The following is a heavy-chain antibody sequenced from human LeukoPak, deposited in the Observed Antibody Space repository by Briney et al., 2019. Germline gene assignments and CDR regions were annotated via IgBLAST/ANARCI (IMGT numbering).Heavy chain of an antibody. Sequence: PGGSLRLSCAASGFTFDDYGMTWVRQTPGKGLEWVSGINWNCGSTGYADSVKGRSTISRDNAKNSLYLEVHSLRAEDTAVYYCVRDSHYYDTSDPKYRLDYWGQGTLVTVSS. V-gene: IGHV3-20*04. CDR2: INWNCGST. CDR3: VRDSHYYDTSDPKYRLDY. D-gene: IGHD3-22*01. CDR1: GFTFDDYG. J-gene: IGHJ4*02.